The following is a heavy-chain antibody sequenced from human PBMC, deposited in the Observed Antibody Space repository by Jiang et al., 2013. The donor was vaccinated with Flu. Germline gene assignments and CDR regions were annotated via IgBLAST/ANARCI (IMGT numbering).Heavy chain of an antibody. Sequence: GAEVKKPGASVKVSCKTSGYSFTTYGITWVRQAPGQGLEWMGWISGSNGNTNYAERFQGRITMTTDTATSTAHMELRSLRSDDTAVYYCARDSWELGDYWGQGTLVTVS. J-gene: IGHJ4*02. CDR1: GYSFTTYG. CDR2: ISGSNGNT. D-gene: IGHD3-10*01. CDR3: ARDSWELGDY. V-gene: IGHV1-18*04.